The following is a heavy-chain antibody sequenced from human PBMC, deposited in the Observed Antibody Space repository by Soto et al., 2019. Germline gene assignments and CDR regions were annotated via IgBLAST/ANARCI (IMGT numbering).Heavy chain of an antibody. Sequence: SQTLSLTCAISGDSVSSNTAAWNWIRSSPSRGLEWLGRTYYRSNWRHDYAVSVKSRITVNPDTSKNQFSLKLSSVTAADTAVYYCASLYQRDGIDYWGQGTLVTVSS. CDR3: ASLYQRDGIDY. CDR2: TYYRSNWRH. CDR1: GDSVSSNTAA. V-gene: IGHV6-1*01. D-gene: IGHD2-2*01. J-gene: IGHJ4*02.